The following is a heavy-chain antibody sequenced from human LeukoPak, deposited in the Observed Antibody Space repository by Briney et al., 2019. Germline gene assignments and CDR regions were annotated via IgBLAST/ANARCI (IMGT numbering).Heavy chain of an antibody. V-gene: IGHV4-39*07. CDR2: IYYSGST. J-gene: IGHJ4*02. Sequence: PSETLSLTCTVSGGSISSSSYYWGWIRQPPGKGLEWIGSIYYSGSTYYNPSLKSRVTISVDRSKNQFSLKLSSVTAADTAVYYCARDSEIVVVPAAIRGGFDYWGQGTLVTVSS. D-gene: IGHD2-2*02. CDR3: ARDSEIVVVPAAIRGGFDY. CDR1: GGSISSSSYY.